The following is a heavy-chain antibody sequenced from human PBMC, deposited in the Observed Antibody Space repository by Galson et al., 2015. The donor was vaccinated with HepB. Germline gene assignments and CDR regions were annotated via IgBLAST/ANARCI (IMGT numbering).Heavy chain of an antibody. D-gene: IGHD6-19*01. J-gene: IGHJ6*02. V-gene: IGHV1-18*04. CDR1: GYTFTSYG. CDR3: ARDLRYSEKWLVLDYYYGMDV. CDR2: ISAYNGNT. Sequence: SVKVSCKASGYTFTSYGISWVRQAPGQGLEWMGWISAYNGNTNYAQKLQGRVTMTTDTSTSTAYMELRSLRSDDTAVYYCARDLRYSEKWLVLDYYYGMDVWGQGTTVTVSS.